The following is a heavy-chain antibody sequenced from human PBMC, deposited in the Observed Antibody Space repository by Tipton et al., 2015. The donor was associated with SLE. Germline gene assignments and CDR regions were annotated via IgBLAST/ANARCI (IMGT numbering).Heavy chain of an antibody. D-gene: IGHD2-15*01. CDR1: GYSFTSYW. CDR3: GRPGSSAWYFDL. V-gene: IGHV5-51*01. J-gene: IGHJ2*01. CDR2: IYPGDSDT. Sequence: QSGAEVKKPGESLKISCKGSGYSFTSYWIGWVRQMPGKGLEWMGIIYPGDSDTSYSPPFQGQVTISADKSIGTAYLQWSSLKAPDAAMYYCGRPGSSAWYFDLWGRGTLVTVSS.